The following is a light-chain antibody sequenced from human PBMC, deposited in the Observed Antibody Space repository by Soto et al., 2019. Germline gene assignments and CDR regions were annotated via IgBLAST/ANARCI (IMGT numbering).Light chain of an antibody. CDR1: SDYSNYK. CDR3: GADHGSGSNFSYV. J-gene: IGLJ1*01. Sequence: QSVLTQPPSASASLRASVTLTCTLSSDYSNYKVDWYQQRPGKGPRFVMRVGTGGIVGSKGDGIPDRFSVLGSGLNRYLTIKNIQEEDESDYHCGADHGSGSNFSYVFGTGTKLTVL. V-gene: IGLV9-49*01. CDR2: VGTGGIVG.